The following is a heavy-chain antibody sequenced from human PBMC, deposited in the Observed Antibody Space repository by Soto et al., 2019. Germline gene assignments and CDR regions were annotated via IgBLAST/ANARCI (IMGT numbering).Heavy chain of an antibody. J-gene: IGHJ5*02. CDR1: GYTFTSYG. Sequence: GASVKVSCKASGYTFTSYGMRWVRQAPGQGLEWMGWISAYNGNTNYAQKLQGRVTMTTDTSTSTAYMELRSLRSDDTAVYYCARGTAYGDYVSRWFDPWGQGTLVTVSS. D-gene: IGHD4-17*01. CDR2: ISAYNGNT. CDR3: ARGTAYGDYVSRWFDP. V-gene: IGHV1-18*01.